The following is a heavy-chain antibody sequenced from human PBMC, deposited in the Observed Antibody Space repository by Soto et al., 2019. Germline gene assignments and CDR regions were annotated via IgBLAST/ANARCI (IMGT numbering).Heavy chain of an antibody. V-gene: IGHV1-69*02. J-gene: IGHJ6*03. CDR3: ARPSYHDFWSGYYPHSGNYYYMDV. CDR1: GGTFSSYT. CDR2: IIPILGIA. Sequence: SVKVSCKASGGTFSSYTISWVRQAPGQGLEWMGRIIPILGIANYAQKFQGRVTITADKSTSTAYMELSSLRSEDTAVYYCARPSYHDFWSGYYPHSGNYYYMDVWGKGTTVTVSS. D-gene: IGHD3-3*01.